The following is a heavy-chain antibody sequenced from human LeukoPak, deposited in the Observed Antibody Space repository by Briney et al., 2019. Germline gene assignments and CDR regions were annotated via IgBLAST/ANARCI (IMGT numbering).Heavy chain of an antibody. D-gene: IGHD3-3*01. V-gene: IGHV6-1*01. CDR3: ARSYDFWSGFDY. CDR2: TYYRSKWYN. Sequence: SQTLSLTCAISGDSISNIDVAWHWIRQSPSRGLEWLGRTYYRSKWYNDSAISVKTRITINPDTSKNQFSLQLISVTPEDTAVYYCARSYDFWSGFDYWGQGTLVTVSS. CDR1: GDSISNIDVA. J-gene: IGHJ4*02.